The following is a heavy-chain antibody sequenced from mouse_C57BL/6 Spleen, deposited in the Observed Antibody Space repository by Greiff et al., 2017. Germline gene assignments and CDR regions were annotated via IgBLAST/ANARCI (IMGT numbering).Heavy chain of an antibody. Sequence: VQLQESGAELVKPGASVKISCKASGYAFSSYWMNWVKQRPGKGLEWIGQIYPGDGDTNYNGKFKGKATLTADKSSSTAYMQLSSLTSEDSAVYFCARGRAYDQGFAYWGQGTLVTVSA. CDR1: GYAFSSYW. J-gene: IGHJ3*01. CDR2: IYPGDGDT. D-gene: IGHD2-3*01. V-gene: IGHV1-80*01. CDR3: ARGRAYDQGFAY.